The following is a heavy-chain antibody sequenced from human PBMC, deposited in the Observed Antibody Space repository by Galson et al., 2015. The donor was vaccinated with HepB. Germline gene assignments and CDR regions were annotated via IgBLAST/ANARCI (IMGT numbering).Heavy chain of an antibody. V-gene: IGHV3-23*01. CDR2: VSYSGANT. D-gene: IGHD3-22*01. CDR1: GFSFGSYA. CDR3: ARDRSYDSSGYYRPGAYYYYGMDV. J-gene: IGHJ6*02. Sequence: SLRLSCAASGFSFGSYAISWVRQAPGKGLEWVSVVSYSGANTYYADSVKGRFTISSDNSKNTLYLQMNSLRAEDTAVYYCARDRSYDSSGYYRPGAYYYYGMDVWGQGTTVTVSS.